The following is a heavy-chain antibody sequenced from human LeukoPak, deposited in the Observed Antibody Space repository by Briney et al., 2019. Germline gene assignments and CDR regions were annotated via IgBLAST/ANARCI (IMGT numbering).Heavy chain of an antibody. V-gene: IGHV4-4*02. J-gene: IGHJ4*02. CDR1: GGSISSSNW. CDR3: AKLASTVTTTGEDY. D-gene: IGHD4-17*01. Sequence: SETLSLTCAVSGGSISSSNWWSWVRQPPGKGLEWIGEIYHSGSTNYNPSLKSRVTISVDKSKNQFSLKLSSVTAADTAVYYCAKLASTVTTTGEDYWGQGTLVTVSS. CDR2: IYHSGST.